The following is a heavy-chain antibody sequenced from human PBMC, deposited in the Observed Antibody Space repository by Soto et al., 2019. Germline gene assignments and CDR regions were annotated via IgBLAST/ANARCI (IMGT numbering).Heavy chain of an antibody. CDR3: AREAV. J-gene: IGHJ6*02. Sequence: EVQLVESGGGLVQPGGSLSLSCAASGFTFSGYWMSWVRQAPGKGLEWVANIKQDGSEQFYVDSVKGRFTISRDNAKNSLYLQMSSLMAEDTAVYYCAREAVWGQGTTVTVSS. CDR1: GFTFSGYW. CDR2: IKQDGSEQ. V-gene: IGHV3-7*05.